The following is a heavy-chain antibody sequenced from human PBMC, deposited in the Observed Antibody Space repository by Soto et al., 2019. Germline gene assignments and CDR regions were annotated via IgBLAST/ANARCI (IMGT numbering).Heavy chain of an antibody. CDR1: GFTFSSYS. V-gene: IGHV3-21*01. D-gene: IGHD4-17*01. CDR2: ISSSSYI. Sequence: GGSLRLSCAASGFTFSSYSMNWVRQAPGKGLEWVSSISSSSYIYYADSVKGRFTISRDNAKNSLYLQMNSLRAEDTAVYYCARDLSGDDVTLDYYYYYGMDVWGQGTTVTVYS. CDR3: ARDLSGDDVTLDYYYYYGMDV. J-gene: IGHJ6*02.